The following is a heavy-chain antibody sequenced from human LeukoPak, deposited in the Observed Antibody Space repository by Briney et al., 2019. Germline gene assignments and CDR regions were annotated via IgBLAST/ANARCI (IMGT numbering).Heavy chain of an antibody. Sequence: SETLSLTCAVYGGSFSGYYWNWIRQPPGKGLEWIGEINHSGSTNYNPSLKSRVTISVDTSKNQFSLKLSSATAADTAVYYCARNGYSSSSSYYSGLDVWGQGTTVTVSS. CDR2: INHSGST. D-gene: IGHD6-6*01. CDR3: ARNGYSSSSSYYSGLDV. V-gene: IGHV4-34*01. J-gene: IGHJ6*02. CDR1: GGSFSGYY.